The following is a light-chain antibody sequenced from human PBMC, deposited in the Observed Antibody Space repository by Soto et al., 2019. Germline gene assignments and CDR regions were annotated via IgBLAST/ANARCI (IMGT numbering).Light chain of an antibody. CDR1: QDISNY. CDR2: DAS. Sequence: DIQMTQSPSSLSASVGDRVTFTCQASQDISNYLNWYQQKPGKAPKLLIYDASNLETGVPSRFSGSGSGTDFTFTISSLQPEDIATYYCQQYDNLLPWTFGQGTKVEIK. J-gene: IGKJ1*01. V-gene: IGKV1-33*01. CDR3: QQYDNLLPWT.